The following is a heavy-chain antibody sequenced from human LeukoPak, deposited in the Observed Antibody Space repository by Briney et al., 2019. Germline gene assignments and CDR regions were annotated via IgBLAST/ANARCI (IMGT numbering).Heavy chain of an antibody. Sequence: PSETLSLTYTVSGASLTSYHWSWIRQPAGKGLEWIGRMFYSGNTDYNPSLKSRLNMSIDTSKNQFSLKLSSVTAADTAVYFCARDQEHCSGTSCSPYWYDSWGQGTLVTVSS. CDR2: MFYSGNT. CDR1: GASLTSYH. V-gene: IGHV4-4*07. CDR3: ARDQEHCSGTSCSPYWYDS. D-gene: IGHD2-2*01. J-gene: IGHJ5*01.